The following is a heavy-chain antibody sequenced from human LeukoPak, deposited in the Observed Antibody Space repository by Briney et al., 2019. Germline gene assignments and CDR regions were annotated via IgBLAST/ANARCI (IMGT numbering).Heavy chain of an antibody. V-gene: IGHV4-59*01. CDR2: IYYSGST. Sequence: PSETLSLTCTVSGGSISSYYWSWIRQPPGKGLEWIGYIYYSGSTNYNPSLKSRVTISVDTSKNQFSLKLSSVPAADTAVYYCARGELRYFDWSSNYYYGMDVWGQGTTVTVSS. D-gene: IGHD3-9*01. CDR3: ARGELRYFDWSSNYYYGMDV. CDR1: GGSISSYY. J-gene: IGHJ6*02.